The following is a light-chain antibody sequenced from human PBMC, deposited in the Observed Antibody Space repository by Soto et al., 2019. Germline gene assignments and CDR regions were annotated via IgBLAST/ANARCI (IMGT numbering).Light chain of an antibody. CDR2: GAS. CDR3: QQYGSSPRVT. J-gene: IGKJ3*01. CDR1: QSVSSSY. V-gene: IGKV3-20*01. Sequence: EIGLTQSPGTLSLSPGERATLSCRASQSVSSSYLAWYQQKPGQAPRLLIYGASSRATGIPDRFSGSGSGTDFTLTISRLEPEDFAVYYCQQYGSSPRVTFGPGHKVDIK.